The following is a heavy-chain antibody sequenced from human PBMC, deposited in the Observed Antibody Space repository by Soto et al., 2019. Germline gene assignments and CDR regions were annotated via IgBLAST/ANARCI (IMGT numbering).Heavy chain of an antibody. V-gene: IGHV1-69*13. CDR2: IIPIFGTA. CDR3: ARAGLAAAGTPDYYYGMDV. Sequence: SVKVSCKASGGTFSSYAISWVRQAPGQGLEWMGGIIPIFGTATYAQKFQGRVTITADESTSTAYMELSSLRSEDTAVYYCARAGLAAAGTPDYYYGMDVWGQGTTVTVSS. J-gene: IGHJ6*02. D-gene: IGHD6-13*01. CDR1: GGTFSSYA.